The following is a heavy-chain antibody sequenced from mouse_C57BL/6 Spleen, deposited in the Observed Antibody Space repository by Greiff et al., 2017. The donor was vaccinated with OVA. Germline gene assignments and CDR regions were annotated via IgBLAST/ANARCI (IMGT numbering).Heavy chain of an antibody. D-gene: IGHD2-5*01. Sequence: EVQLQQSGPELVKPGASVKISCKASGYTFTDYYMNWVKQSPGKSLEWIGDINPDNGGTSYNQKFKGKATLTVDKSSSTAYMELRSLTSEDAAVYYCTREDSNWYFDVWGTGTTVTVSS. CDR3: TREDSNWYFDV. V-gene: IGHV1-26*01. CDR2: INPDNGGT. CDR1: GYTFTDYY. J-gene: IGHJ1*03.